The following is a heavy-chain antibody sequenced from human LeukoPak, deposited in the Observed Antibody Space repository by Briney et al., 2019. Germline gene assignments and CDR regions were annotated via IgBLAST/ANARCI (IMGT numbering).Heavy chain of an antibody. V-gene: IGHV1-18*01. CDR1: GYTFTSYG. J-gene: IGHJ3*02. D-gene: IGHD3-22*01. Sequence: GASVKVSCKASGYTFTSYGISWVRQAPGQGLEWMGWISAYNGNTNYAQKLQGRVTMTTDTSTSTAYMELRSLRSDDTAVYYCARDRGTMIVVVITQGDAFDIWGQGTMVTVSS. CDR3: ARDRGTMIVVVITQGDAFDI. CDR2: ISAYNGNT.